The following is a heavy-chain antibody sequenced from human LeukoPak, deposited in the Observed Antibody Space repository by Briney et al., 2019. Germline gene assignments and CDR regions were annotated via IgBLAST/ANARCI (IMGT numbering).Heavy chain of an antibody. D-gene: IGHD3-22*01. Sequence: GGSMRLSCAASGFTFSSYSMNWVRQAPGKGLEWVSSISSSSSYIYYADSVKGRFTISRDNAKNSLYLQLNSLRAEDTAVYYCARDYYYDSSGYYFGPDAFDIWGQGTMVTVSS. CDR3: ARDYYYDSSGYYFGPDAFDI. CDR1: GFTFSSYS. V-gene: IGHV3-21*01. CDR2: ISSSSSYI. J-gene: IGHJ3*02.